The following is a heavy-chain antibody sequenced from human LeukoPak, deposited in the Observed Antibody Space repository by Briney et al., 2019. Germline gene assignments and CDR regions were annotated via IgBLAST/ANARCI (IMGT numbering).Heavy chain of an antibody. Sequence: PSETLSLTCTVSGGSITSGGYFWGWIRQPLGNGLEWIGIIYYTGRTYYNPSLKSRVTISVDTSENQFSLKLRSVTAADTAVYYCASASHDTSGYYGFDSWGQGTLVTVSS. V-gene: IGHV4-39*01. CDR3: ASASHDTSGYYGFDS. J-gene: IGHJ4*02. D-gene: IGHD3-22*01. CDR1: GGSITSGGYF. CDR2: IYYTGRT.